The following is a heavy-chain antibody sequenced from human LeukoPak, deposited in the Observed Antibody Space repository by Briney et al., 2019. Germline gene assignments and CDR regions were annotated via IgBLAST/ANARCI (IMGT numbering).Heavy chain of an antibody. D-gene: IGHD3-10*01. CDR3: ARFIRGVTQSSYDS. V-gene: IGHV3-7*01. CDR2: IKEDGSEK. J-gene: IGHJ4*02. CDR1: GFTFSSYW. Sequence: GGSLRLSCAASGFTFSSYWMSWVRQAPGKGLEWVANIKEDGSEKYNVDSVKGRFTISRDNAKNSLYLQMNSLRAEDTAVYYCARFIRGVTQSSYDSWGQVTMVTVSS.